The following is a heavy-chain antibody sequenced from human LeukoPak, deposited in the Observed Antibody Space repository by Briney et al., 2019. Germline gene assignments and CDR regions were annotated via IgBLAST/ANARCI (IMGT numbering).Heavy chain of an antibody. Sequence: NTGGSLRLSCAASGFTFSDYYMTWIRQAPGKGLEWVSYISSSGTTIYYADSVKGRFTISRDNAENSLYLQMNSLRAEDTAVYFCARDGYDFWGGYYYFDYWGQATLVTVSS. V-gene: IGHV3-11*04. J-gene: IGHJ4*02. CDR1: GFTFSDYY. D-gene: IGHD3-3*01. CDR2: ISSSGTTI. CDR3: ARDGYDFWGGYYYFDY.